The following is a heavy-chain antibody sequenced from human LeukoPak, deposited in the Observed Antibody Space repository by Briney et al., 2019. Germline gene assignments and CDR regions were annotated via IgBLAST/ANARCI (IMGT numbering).Heavy chain of an antibody. CDR2: IIPIFGTA. D-gene: IGHD3-22*01. J-gene: IGHJ1*01. V-gene: IGHV1-69*13. Sequence: SVKVSCKASGGTFSSYAISWVRQAPGQGLEWMGGIIPIFGTANYAQKFQGRVTVTADESTSTAYMELSSLRSEDTAVYYCASYYYDSSGYYSAEYFQHWGQGTLVTVSS. CDR3: ASYYYDSSGYYSAEYFQH. CDR1: GGTFSSYA.